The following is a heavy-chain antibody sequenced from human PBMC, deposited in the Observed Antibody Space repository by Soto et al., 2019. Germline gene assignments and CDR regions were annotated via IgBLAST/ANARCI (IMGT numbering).Heavy chain of an antibody. D-gene: IGHD3-22*01. V-gene: IGHV1-46*01. Sequence: ASVKVYCKASGYTFTSYYMHWVRQAPGQGLEWMGIINPSGGSTSYARKFQERVTITRDMSTSTAYMELSSLRSEDTAAYYCAADRSYYYDSSQGTNWFDPWGQGTLVTVTS. CDR3: AADRSYYYDSSQGTNWFDP. J-gene: IGHJ5*02. CDR2: INPSGGST. CDR1: GYTFTSYY.